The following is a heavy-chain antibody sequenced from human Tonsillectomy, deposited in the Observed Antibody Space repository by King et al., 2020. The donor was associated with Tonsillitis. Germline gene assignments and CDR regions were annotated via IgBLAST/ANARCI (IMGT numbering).Heavy chain of an antibody. CDR3: ASLKTASWTYYFDY. CDR2: IYYSGST. CDR1: GGFISSTDYY. D-gene: IGHD2-21*02. Sequence: QLQESGPGLVKPSQTLSLTCTVSGGFISSTDYYWSWIRQHPGKGLEWIGYIYYSGSTYYTPSLKSRVTISLDTSQNQFSLKLSSVTAADTAIYYCASLKTASWTYYFDYWGQGTLVTVSS. J-gene: IGHJ4*02. V-gene: IGHV4-31*03.